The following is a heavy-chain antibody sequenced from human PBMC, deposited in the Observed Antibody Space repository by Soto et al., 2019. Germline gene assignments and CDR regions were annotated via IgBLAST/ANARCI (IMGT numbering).Heavy chain of an antibody. CDR1: GFTFSRYS. Sequence: EVQLVESGGGLAKPGGSLRLSCAASGFTFSRYSMNWVRQAPGKGLELVSSISSDSRFIYYSDSVKGRFTISRDNANYSLKLQMNSLTAEDTAVFYCARDEAASSRGGFDFWGQGILVTVSP. J-gene: IGHJ4*02. CDR3: ARDEAASSRGGFDF. CDR2: ISSDSRFI. V-gene: IGHV3-21*01. D-gene: IGHD3-10*01.